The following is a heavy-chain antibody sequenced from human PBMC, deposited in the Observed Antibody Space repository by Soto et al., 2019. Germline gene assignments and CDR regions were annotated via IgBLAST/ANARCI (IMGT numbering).Heavy chain of an antibody. J-gene: IGHJ4*02. D-gene: IGHD3-22*01. CDR3: ERDLGYYDSSGYFDY. V-gene: IGHV3-11*01. Sequence: KPGGSLRLSCAASGFAFSDYYMSWIRRAPGKGLEWVSYISSSGDIIYYADSVKGRFTISRDNAKNSLYLQMNSLRAEDTAVYYCERDLGYYDSSGYFDYWGQGTLVTVSS. CDR1: GFAFSDYY. CDR2: ISSSGDII.